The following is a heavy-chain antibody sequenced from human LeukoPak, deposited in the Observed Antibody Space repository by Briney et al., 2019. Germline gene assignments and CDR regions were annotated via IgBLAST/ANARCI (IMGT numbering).Heavy chain of an antibody. CDR2: IYTSGST. V-gene: IGHV4-61*02. CDR1: GGSISSGSYY. J-gene: IGHJ3*01. CDR3: ASGPVDYYTSGSFLK. D-gene: IGHD3-10*01. Sequence: SETLSLTCTVSGGSISSGSYYWSWIRQPAGKGLEWIGRIYTSGSTNYNPSLKSRVTISVDTSKNQFSLKVNSVTAADTAIYYCASGPVDYYTSGSFLKWGQGTMVTVSS.